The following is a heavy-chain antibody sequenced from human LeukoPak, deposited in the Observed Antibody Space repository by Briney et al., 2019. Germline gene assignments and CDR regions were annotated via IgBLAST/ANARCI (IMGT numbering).Heavy chain of an antibody. J-gene: IGHJ3*02. CDR3: ARSGVFTGYDAFDI. CDR2: IYYRGST. Sequence: PSETLSLACTVSGGPINISYWSWIRQPPGKGLEWIGYIYYRGSTNYNPSLKGRVTISVDTSKNQYSLKLSSVTAADTAVYYCARSGVFTGYDAFDIWGQGTRVTVSS. CDR1: GGPINISY. D-gene: IGHD6-13*01. V-gene: IGHV4-59*08.